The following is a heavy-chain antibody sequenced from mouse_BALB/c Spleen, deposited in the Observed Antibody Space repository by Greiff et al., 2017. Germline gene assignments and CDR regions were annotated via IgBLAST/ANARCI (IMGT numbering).Heavy chain of an antibody. CDR2: ISTYYGDA. D-gene: IGHD1-1*01. CDR3: ARSKDYYGYAMDY. V-gene: IGHV1S137*01. J-gene: IGHJ4*01. CDR1: GYTFTDYA. Sequence: VQRVESGAELVRPGVSVKISCKGSGYTFTDYAMHWVKQSHAKSLEWIGVISTYYGDASYNQKFKGKATMTVDKSSSTAYMELARLTSEDSAIYYCARSKDYYGYAMDYWGQGTSVTVSS.